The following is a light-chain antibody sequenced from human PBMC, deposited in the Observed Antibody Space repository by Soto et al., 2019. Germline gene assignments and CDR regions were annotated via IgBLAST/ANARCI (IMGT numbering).Light chain of an antibody. V-gene: IGLV3-27*01. Sequence: SYELTQPSSVSVSPGQTARITCSGDVLAKRYARWFQQKPGQAPVVMIYKDNERPSGIPERCSGSSSGTTVTLTISRAQVEDEADYYSYSAADNHVIFGGGTKLTVL. CDR2: KDN. CDR3: YSAADNHVI. J-gene: IGLJ2*01. CDR1: VLAKRY.